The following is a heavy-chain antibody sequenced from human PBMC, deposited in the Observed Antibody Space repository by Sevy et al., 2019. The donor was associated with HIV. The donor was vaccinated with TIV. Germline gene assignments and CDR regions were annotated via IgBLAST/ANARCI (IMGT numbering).Heavy chain of an antibody. Sequence: GGSLRLSCAASGFSFSVYWMSWVRRAPGKGLEWVATVKQDGSEKDYVDSVKGRFTISRDNAKNSLYLQMNSLRAEDTAVYYCVREGVGGYSYSLDCWGQGTLVTVSS. V-gene: IGHV3-7*01. J-gene: IGHJ4*02. D-gene: IGHD5-18*01. CDR1: GFSFSVYW. CDR3: VREGVGGYSYSLDC. CDR2: VKQDGSEK.